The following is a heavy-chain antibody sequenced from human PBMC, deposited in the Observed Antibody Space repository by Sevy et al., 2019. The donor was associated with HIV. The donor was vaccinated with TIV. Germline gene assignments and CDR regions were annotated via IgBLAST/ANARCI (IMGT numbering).Heavy chain of an antibody. D-gene: IGHD2-2*01. CDR2: ISSSGSTI. CDR3: ARGVSYPAALDY. CDR1: AFTFSSYE. V-gene: IGHV3-48*03. Sequence: GGSLRLSCAASAFTFSSYEMNWVRQAPGKGLEWVSYISSSGSTIYYADSVKGRFTISRDNAKNSLYLQMNSLRAEDTAVYYCARGVSYPAALDYWGQGTLVTVSS. J-gene: IGHJ4*02.